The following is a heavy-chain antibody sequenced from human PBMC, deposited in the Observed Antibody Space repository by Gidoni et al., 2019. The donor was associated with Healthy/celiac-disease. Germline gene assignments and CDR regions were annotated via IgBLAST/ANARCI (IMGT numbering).Heavy chain of an antibody. CDR3: AKDFHDYVWGSYRSFDY. CDR2: ISGSGGST. D-gene: IGHD3-16*02. V-gene: IGHV3-23*01. J-gene: IGHJ4*02. Sequence: EVQLLESGGGLVQPGGSLRLSCAASGFTFSSYAMSWVRQAPGKGLEWVSAISGSGGSTYYADSVKGRFTISRDNSKNTLYLQMNSLRAEDTAVYYCAKDFHDYVWGSYRSFDYWGQGTLVTVSS. CDR1: GFTFSSYA.